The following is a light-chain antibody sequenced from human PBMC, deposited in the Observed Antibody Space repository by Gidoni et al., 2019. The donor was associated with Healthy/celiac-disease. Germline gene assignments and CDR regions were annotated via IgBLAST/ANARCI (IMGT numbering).Light chain of an antibody. J-gene: IGKJ3*01. V-gene: IGKV3-11*01. CDR3: QQRNNWPPIFT. Sequence: EIELTQSPATLSSSPGERATLSCRASQSVSSYLAWYQQKPGQAPRLLIYDASNMATGIPARFSGSGSGADFTLTISSLGPEDFAVYYCQQRNNWPPIFTFGPGTKVDIK. CDR2: DAS. CDR1: QSVSSY.